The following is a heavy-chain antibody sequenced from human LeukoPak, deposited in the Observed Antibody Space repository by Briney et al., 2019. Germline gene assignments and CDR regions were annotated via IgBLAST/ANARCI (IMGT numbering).Heavy chain of an antibody. CDR1: GFTFSSYG. CDR3: AKELLLWFGEKSRYFDY. D-gene: IGHD3-10*01. J-gene: IGHJ4*02. Sequence: GGSLRLSCAGSGFTFSSYGMHWVRQAPGKGLEWVAVISYHGSNKYYADSVKGRFTISRDNSKNTLYLQMNSLRAEDTAVYYCAKELLLWFGEKSRYFDYWGQGTLVTVSS. V-gene: IGHV3-30*18. CDR2: ISYHGSNK.